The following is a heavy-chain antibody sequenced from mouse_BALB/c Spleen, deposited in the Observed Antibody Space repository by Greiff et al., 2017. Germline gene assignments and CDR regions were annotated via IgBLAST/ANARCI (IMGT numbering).Heavy chain of an antibody. CDR2: INPSNGGT. CDR1: GYTFTSYY. D-gene: IGHD2-1*01. J-gene: IGHJ2*01. V-gene: IGHV1S81*02. CDR3: SFYYGNFFDY. Sequence: QVQLQQSGAELVKPGASVKLSCKASGYTFTSYYMYWVKQRPGQGLEWIGEINPSNGGTNFNEKFKSKATLTVDKSSSTAYMQLSSLTSEDSAVYYCSFYYGNFFDYWGQGTTLTVSS.